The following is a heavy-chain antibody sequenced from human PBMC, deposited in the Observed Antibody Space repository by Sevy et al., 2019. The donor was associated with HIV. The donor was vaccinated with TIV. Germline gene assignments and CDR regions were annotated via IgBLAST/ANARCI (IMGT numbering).Heavy chain of an antibody. CDR3: ARGGGWWEPEDACHI. J-gene: IGHJ3*02. CDR1: GYTFTGYY. CDR2: INPNSGGT. V-gene: IGHV1-2*02. Sequence: ASVKVSCRTSGYTFTGYYIHWVRQAPGQGLEWMGWINPNSGGTNYAQKFQGRVTMTTDTSISTAYMELSKLRSDDMAVYYCARGGGWWEPEDACHIWVQGTMVTVSS. D-gene: IGHD2-15*01.